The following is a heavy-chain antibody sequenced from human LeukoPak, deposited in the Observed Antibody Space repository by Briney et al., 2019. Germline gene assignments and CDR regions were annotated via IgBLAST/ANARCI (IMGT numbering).Heavy chain of an antibody. CDR1: GFTVSSNY. D-gene: IGHD7-27*01. J-gene: IGHJ4*02. CDR2: ITSSGDST. Sequence: GGSLRLSCAASGFTVSSNYMSWVRHSPRQGLEWVSAITSSGDSTYYADSVKGRFTISRDNSKNTLYLQMSSLRADDTAVYYCAALGPPIDFWGQGTLVTVSP. V-gene: IGHV3-23*01. CDR3: AALGPPIDF.